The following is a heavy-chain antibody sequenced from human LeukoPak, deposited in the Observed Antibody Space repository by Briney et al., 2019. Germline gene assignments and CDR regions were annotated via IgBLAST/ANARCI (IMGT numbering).Heavy chain of an antibody. CDR2: INHSGST. J-gene: IGHJ4*02. V-gene: IGHV4-34*01. CDR1: GGSFSGYY. Sequence: SETLSLTCAVYGGSFSGYYWSWIRQPPGKGLEWIGEINHSGSTNYNPSLKSRVTISVDTSKNQFSLKLSSVTAADTAVYYCARVGSGWLFDYWGQGTLVTVSS. CDR3: ARVGSGWLFDY. D-gene: IGHD6-19*01.